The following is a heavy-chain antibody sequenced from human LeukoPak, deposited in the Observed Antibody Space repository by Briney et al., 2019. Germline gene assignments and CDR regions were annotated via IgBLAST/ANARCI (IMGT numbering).Heavy chain of an antibody. D-gene: IGHD2-21*02. J-gene: IGHJ4*02. V-gene: IGHV1-18*01. Sequence: ASVKVSCKASGYTFINYGIGWVRQAPGQGLEWMGWISAYNGNTNYAQKLQGRVTMTTDTSTSTAYMELRSLRSDDTAVYYCARTLNPYCGGDCFALNFDYWGQGTLVTVSS. CDR2: ISAYNGNT. CDR3: ARTLNPYCGGDCFALNFDY. CDR1: GYTFINYG.